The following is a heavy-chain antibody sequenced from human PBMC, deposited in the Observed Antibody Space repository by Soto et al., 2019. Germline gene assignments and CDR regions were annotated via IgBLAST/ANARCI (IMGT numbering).Heavy chain of an antibody. CDR1: GFTFSNAW. J-gene: IGHJ4*02. D-gene: IGHD3-9*01. V-gene: IGHV3-15*01. Sequence: PGGSLRLSCAASGFTFSNAWMSWVRQAPGKGLEWVGRIKSKTDGGTTDYAAPVKGRFTISRDDSKNTLYLQMNSLKTEDTAVYYCTTVVGLYDILTGYSLDYWGQGTLVTVSS. CDR2: IKSKTDGGTT. CDR3: TTVVGLYDILTGYSLDY.